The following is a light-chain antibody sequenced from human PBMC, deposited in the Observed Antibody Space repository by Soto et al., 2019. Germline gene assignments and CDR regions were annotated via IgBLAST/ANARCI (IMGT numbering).Light chain of an antibody. CDR2: AAS. CDR3: QQSYVSPHT. CDR1: QSIRNY. J-gene: IGKJ2*01. Sequence: DIQMTQSPSPLSASVGDRVTVTCRASQSIRNYLNWYQQKPGKAPKLLIYAASSLKSGVPSRFSGSGSGTDFTLTIISLQPEDFAAYYCQQSYVSPHTFGQGTKLQ. V-gene: IGKV1-39*01.